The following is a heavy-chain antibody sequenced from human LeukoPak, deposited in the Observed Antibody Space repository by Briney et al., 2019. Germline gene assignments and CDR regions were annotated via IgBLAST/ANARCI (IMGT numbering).Heavy chain of an antibody. CDR2: IYYSGST. J-gene: IGHJ3*02. CDR1: GGSISSGGYY. V-gene: IGHV4-31*03. CDR3: ARSQPDAFDI. Sequence: SQTLSLTCTVSGGSISSGGYYWSWLRQHPGKGLEWIGYIYYSGSTYYNPSLKSRVTISVDTSKNQFSLKLSSVTAADTAVYYCARSQPDAFDIWGQGTMVTVSS.